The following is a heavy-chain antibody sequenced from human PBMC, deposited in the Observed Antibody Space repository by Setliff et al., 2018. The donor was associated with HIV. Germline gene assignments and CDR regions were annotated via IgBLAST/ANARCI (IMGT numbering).Heavy chain of an antibody. CDR3: ARKQQLRWAWMASSYYYALDV. J-gene: IGHJ6*02. D-gene: IGHD6-13*01. V-gene: IGHV4-34*01. CDR2: IAHGGST. CDR1: SESFTNYY. Sequence: PSAPLSLTCTVDSESFTNYYWSWIRQPPGKGLEWIGEIAHGGSTRYNPSLKSRITMSVDTSKNQFSLRLSSVTAADTAVYYCARKQQLRWAWMASSYYYALDVWGPGTTVTVSS.